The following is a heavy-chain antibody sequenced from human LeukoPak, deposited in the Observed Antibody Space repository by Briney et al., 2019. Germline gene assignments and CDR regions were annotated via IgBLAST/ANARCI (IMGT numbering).Heavy chain of an antibody. Sequence: GGSLRLSCAVSGFTFSGFWMSWSRQAPGKGLEWVASINSDGSEGYYADVVKGRFTISRDNAKNSLYLQMNSLRAEDTALYYCAKDAGIAVAGSHFDYWGQGTLVTVSS. V-gene: IGHV3-7*03. CDR3: AKDAGIAVAGSHFDY. CDR1: GFTFSGFW. J-gene: IGHJ4*02. D-gene: IGHD6-19*01. CDR2: INSDGSEG.